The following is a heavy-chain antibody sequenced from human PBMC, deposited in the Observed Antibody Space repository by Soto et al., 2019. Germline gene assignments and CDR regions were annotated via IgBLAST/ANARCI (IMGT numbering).Heavy chain of an antibody. CDR2: ISYDGRNK. Sequence: QVQLVESGGGVVQPGRSLRLSCAASGFTFSSYAMHWVRQAPGKGLEWVAVISYDGRNKYYADSVKGRFTISRDNSKNTLYLQMNRLRAEDTAVYYCAKLPAYYDFWSGYLYYYYGMDVWGQGTTVTVSS. D-gene: IGHD3-3*01. V-gene: IGHV3-30*18. CDR1: GFTFSSYA. CDR3: AKLPAYYDFWSGYLYYYYGMDV. J-gene: IGHJ6*02.